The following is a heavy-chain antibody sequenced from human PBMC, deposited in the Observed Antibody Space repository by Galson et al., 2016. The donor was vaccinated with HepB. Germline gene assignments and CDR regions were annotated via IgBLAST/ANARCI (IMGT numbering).Heavy chain of an antibody. CDR2: TYYRSKWYN. Sequence: CAISGDSVSSHSAAWNWFRQSTSRGLEWLGRTYYRSKWYNDYRLSLKTRININADTSRNEVSLQMKSVTLEDTAVYYCARVRSRGWSDAFDYWGQGTLVTISS. J-gene: IGHJ4*02. D-gene: IGHD6-19*01. CDR1: GDSVSSHSAA. V-gene: IGHV6-1*01. CDR3: ARVRSRGWSDAFDY.